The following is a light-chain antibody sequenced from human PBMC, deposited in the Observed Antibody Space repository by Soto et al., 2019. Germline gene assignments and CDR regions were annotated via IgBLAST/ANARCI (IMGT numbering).Light chain of an antibody. V-gene: IGKV1-5*03. Sequence: DIQMTQSPSTLSASVGDRVTITCRASQTISSWLAWYQQKPGKVPKLLIYKASSLESGVPSRFSGSGSGTEFTLIISSVQPDDFATYYCQHNKSYPYSFGQGTKVDIK. CDR2: KAS. CDR1: QTISSW. CDR3: QHNKSYPYS. J-gene: IGKJ2*03.